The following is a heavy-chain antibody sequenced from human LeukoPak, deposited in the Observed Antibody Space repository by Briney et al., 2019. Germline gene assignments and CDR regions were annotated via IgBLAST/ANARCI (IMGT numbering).Heavy chain of an antibody. CDR3: AREPRLLRNWFDP. Sequence: PGGSLRLSCAASGFTFSSYSMNWVRQAPGKGLEWVSYISSSSSTIYYADSVKGRFTISRDNAKNSLYLQMNSLRAEDTAVYYCAREPRLLRNWFDPWGQGTLVTVSS. V-gene: IGHV3-48*01. CDR1: GFTFSSYS. D-gene: IGHD2-15*01. J-gene: IGHJ5*02. CDR2: ISSSSSTI.